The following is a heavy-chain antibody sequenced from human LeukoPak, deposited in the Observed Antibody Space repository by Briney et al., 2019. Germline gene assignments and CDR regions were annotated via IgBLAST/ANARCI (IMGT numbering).Heavy chain of an antibody. CDR1: GFTFSSYS. CDR3: ARDLASSYSGATDY. Sequence: GSLRLSCAASGFTFSSYSMNWVRQAPGKGLEWVSYISSSSSTIYYADSVKGRFTISRDNAKNSLYLQMNSLRAEDTAVYYCARDLASSYSGATDYWGQGTLVTVSS. V-gene: IGHV3-48*04. CDR2: ISSSSSTI. J-gene: IGHJ4*02. D-gene: IGHD2-15*01.